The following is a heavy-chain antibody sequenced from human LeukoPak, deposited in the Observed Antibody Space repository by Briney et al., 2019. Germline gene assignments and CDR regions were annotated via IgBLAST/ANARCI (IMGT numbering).Heavy chain of an antibody. J-gene: IGHJ3*02. D-gene: IGHD6-13*01. CDR2: ISGSATST. Sequence: GSLRLSCAASGFTFSSYAMSWVRQAPGKGLEWVSAISGSATSTYYADSVKGRFTISRDNSKNTLYLQMNSLRAEDTAVYYCAKDLSSSWPNALGIWGQGTMVTVSS. V-gene: IGHV3-23*01. CDR3: AKDLSSSWPNALGI. CDR1: GFTFSSYA.